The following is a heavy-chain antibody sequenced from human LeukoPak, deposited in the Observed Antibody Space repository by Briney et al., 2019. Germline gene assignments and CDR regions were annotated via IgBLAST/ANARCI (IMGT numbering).Heavy chain of an antibody. CDR3: ANGGSSWF. D-gene: IGHD6-13*01. CDR2: ISYDGSNK. V-gene: IGHV3-30*18. J-gene: IGHJ4*02. CDR1: GFTFSSYG. Sequence: GGSLRLSCAASGFTFSSYGMHWVRQAPGKGLEWVAVISYDGSNKYYADSVKGRFTISRDNSKNTLYLQMNSLRAEDTAVDYCANGGSSWFWGQGTLVTVSS.